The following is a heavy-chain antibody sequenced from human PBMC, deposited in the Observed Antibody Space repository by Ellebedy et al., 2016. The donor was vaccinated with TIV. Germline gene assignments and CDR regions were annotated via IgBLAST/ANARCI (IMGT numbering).Heavy chain of an antibody. J-gene: IGHJ5*02. CDR3: ARRGSYGDYSVRVNSWFDL. Sequence: PGGSLRLSCVASGFSFRSYWMSWVRQAPGKGLEWVANIYQDGSEQCYVDSVKGRFTISRDNARNSVYLQMNSLRAEDTAVYYCARRGSYGDYSVRVNSWFDLWGQGTLVTVSS. V-gene: IGHV3-7*01. CDR1: GFSFRSYW. CDR2: IYQDGSEQ. D-gene: IGHD4-17*01.